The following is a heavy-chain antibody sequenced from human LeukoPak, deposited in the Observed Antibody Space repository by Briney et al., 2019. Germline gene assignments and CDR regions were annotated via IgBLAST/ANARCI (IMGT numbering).Heavy chain of an antibody. V-gene: IGHV3-66*02. D-gene: IGHD6-6*01. CDR3: ARSESSSPRRAFDI. Sequence: PGGSLRLSCAASGFTVSINFMIWVRQAPGQGLEWVSGMFAGGSTYYADSVTGRFTISRDTSKNTLYLQMNSLRPEDTAQYYCARSESSSPRRAFDIWGLGTMVTVSS. CDR1: GFTVSINF. CDR2: MFAGGST. J-gene: IGHJ3*02.